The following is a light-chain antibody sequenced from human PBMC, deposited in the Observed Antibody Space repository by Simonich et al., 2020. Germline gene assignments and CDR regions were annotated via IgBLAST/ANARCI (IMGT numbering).Light chain of an antibody. CDR3: QQSYSTPYT. CDR2: AAS. CDR1: QSISSS. Sequence: DIQLTQSPSSLSASVRNRVNITGLTRQSISSSLNWYQQKPGKAPKLLIYAASSLQSGVPSRFSGSGSWTDFTLTISSLQPEDFATYYCQQSYSTPYTFGQGTKLEIK. V-gene: IGKV1-39*01. J-gene: IGKJ2*01.